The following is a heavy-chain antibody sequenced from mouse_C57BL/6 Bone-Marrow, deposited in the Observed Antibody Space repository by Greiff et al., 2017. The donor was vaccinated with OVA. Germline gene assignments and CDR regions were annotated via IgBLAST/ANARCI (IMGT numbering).Heavy chain of an antibody. V-gene: IGHV1-82*01. J-gene: IGHJ2*01. CDR3: AFYDGYFFDY. CDR2: IYPGDGDT. CDR1: GYAFSSSW. Sequence: QVQLKESGPELVKPGASVKISCKASGYAFSSSWMSWVKQRPGKGLEWIGRIYPGDGDTNYNGKFKGKATLTADKSSSTAYMQLSSLTSEDSAVYFCAFYDGYFFDYWGQGTTLTVSS. D-gene: IGHD2-3*01.